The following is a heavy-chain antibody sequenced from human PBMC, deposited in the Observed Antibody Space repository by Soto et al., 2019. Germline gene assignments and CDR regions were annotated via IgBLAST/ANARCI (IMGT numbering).Heavy chain of an antibody. V-gene: IGHV3-23*01. CDR2: ISGGGGTT. CDR3: AKGRGGSVGRAPRVDC. D-gene: IGHD3-10*01. CDR1: GFTFNNYA. Sequence: EVQLLESGGGLVQPGGSLRLSCAASGFTFNNYAMTWVRQAPGKGLEWVSAISGGGGTTSYADSVKGRFTVSRDGSKNKLYLQLSSRRAADTAVYYCAKGRGGSVGRAPRVDCWGQVTLVTVSS. J-gene: IGHJ4*02.